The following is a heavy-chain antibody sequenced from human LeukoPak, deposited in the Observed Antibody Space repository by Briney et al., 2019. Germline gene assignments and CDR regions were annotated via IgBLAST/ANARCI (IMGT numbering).Heavy chain of an antibody. Sequence: ASVKVSCKASGYTFTSYYMRWVRQAPGQGLEWMGIINPSGGGTTYAQKFQGRVTMIRDTSTSTVYMELSSLSSEDAAVYYCAREIGPRQLHLWGSAFDYWGQGSVVTVSS. CDR3: AREIGPRQLHLWGSAFDY. D-gene: IGHD5-18*01. V-gene: IGHV1-46*01. CDR2: INPSGGGT. J-gene: IGHJ4*02. CDR1: GYTFTSYY.